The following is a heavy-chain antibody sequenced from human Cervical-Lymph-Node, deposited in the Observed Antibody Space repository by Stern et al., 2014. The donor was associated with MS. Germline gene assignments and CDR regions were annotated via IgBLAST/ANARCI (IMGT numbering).Heavy chain of an antibody. CDR2: INPNSGGT. CDR1: GYTFTGYY. D-gene: IGHD6-19*01. V-gene: IGHV1-2*04. CDR3: ARGIAVAGHYFDY. J-gene: IGHJ4*02. Sequence: VQLVQSGAEVKKPGASVKVSCKASGYTFTGYYMHWVRQAPGQGLEWMGWINPNSGGTNYAQKFQGWVIMTRDTSISTAYMELSRLRSDDTAVYYCARGIAVAGHYFDYWGQGTLVTVSS.